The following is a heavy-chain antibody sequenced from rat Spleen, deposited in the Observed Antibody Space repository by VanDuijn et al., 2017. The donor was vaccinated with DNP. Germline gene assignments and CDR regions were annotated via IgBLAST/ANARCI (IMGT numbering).Heavy chain of an antibody. V-gene: IGHV5-7*01. CDR1: GFTFSDYY. Sequence: EVQLVESGGGLVQPGRSLKLSCAASGFTFSDYYMAWVRQAPTKGLEWVATISYDGSSTWYRDSVKGRFTISRDNAKSTLYLQMDSLRSEDTATYYCARHKGGFAYWGQGTLVTVSS. J-gene: IGHJ3*01. CDR3: ARHKGGFAY. CDR2: ISYDGSST.